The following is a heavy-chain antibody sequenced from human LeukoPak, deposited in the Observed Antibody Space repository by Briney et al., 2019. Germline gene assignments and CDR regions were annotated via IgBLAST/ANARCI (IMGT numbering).Heavy chain of an antibody. D-gene: IGHD3-10*01. J-gene: IGHJ4*02. CDR2: ISWNSVTI. V-gene: IGHV3-9*01. CDR1: GFTFDDYT. Sequence: GGSLRLSCAASGFTFDDYTMHWVRQAPGKGLEWVSGISWNSVTINYADSVKGRFTISRDNAKNSLYLQMNSLRAEDTALYYCAKDRYYGSGSYYDYWGQGTLVTVSS. CDR3: AKDRYYGSGSYYDY.